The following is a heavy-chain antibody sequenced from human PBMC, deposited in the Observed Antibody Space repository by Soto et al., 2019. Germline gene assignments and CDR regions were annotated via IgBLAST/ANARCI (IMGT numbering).Heavy chain of an antibody. CDR2: INPSGDGT. Sequence: QVQLVQSGAEVKKPGASVKISCKASGYIFSSYSLHWVRQAPGQGLEWMGIINPSGDGTTYAQKFQGIVTMTRDTSTNKVYMELGSLKSEHTAVYYCSRPQIGGSYWGCIGMDDCGQEPTVTVSS. D-gene: IGHD1-26*01. CDR3: SRPQIGGSYWGCIGMDD. V-gene: IGHV1-46*01. CDR1: GYIFSSYS. J-gene: IGHJ6*02.